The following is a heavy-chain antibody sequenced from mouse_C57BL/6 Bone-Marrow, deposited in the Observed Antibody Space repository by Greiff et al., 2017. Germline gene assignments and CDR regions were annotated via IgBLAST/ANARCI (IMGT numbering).Heavy chain of an antibody. V-gene: IGHV5-16*01. Sequence: DVMLVESEGGLVQPGSSMKLSCTASGFTFSDYYMAWVRQVPEKGLEWVANINYDGSSTYYLDSLKSRFIISRDNAKNILYLQMSSLKSEDTATYYCARVTTVVAYYFDYGGQGTTLTVSS. CDR3: ARVTTVVAYYFDY. CDR2: INYDGSST. J-gene: IGHJ2*01. CDR1: GFTFSDYY. D-gene: IGHD1-1*01.